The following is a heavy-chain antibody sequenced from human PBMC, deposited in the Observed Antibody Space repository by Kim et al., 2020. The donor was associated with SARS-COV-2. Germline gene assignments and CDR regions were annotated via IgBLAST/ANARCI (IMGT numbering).Heavy chain of an antibody. CDR1: GFTFSSYA. CDR3: ARIKTSYSYADV. J-gene: IGHJ6*02. CDR2: ISYDGSNK. D-gene: IGHD5-18*01. Sequence: GGSLRLSCAASGFTFSSYAMHCVRQAPGKGLEWVAVISYDGSNKYYADSVKGRFTISRDNSKNTLYLQMNSLRAEDTAVYYCARIKTSYSYADVWGQGTTVTVSS. V-gene: IGHV3-30-3*01.